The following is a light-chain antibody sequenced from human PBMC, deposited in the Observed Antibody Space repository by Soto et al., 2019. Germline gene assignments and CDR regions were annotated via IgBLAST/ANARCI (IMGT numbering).Light chain of an antibody. V-gene: IGKV4-1*01. CDR1: QSVLYSSNNKNY. J-gene: IGKJ2*01. CDR3: QQYYSSPQT. Sequence: DIVLTQSPDSLGVSLGERATINCKSSQSVLYSSNNKNYLAWYQQKPGQPPKLLIYWASTRESGVPDRFSGSGSGTDFTLTISSLQAEYVAVYYCQQYYSSPQTFGQGTKLEIK. CDR2: WAS.